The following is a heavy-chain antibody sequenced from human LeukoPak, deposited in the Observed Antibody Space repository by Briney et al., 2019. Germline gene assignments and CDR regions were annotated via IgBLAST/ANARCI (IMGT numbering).Heavy chain of an antibody. D-gene: IGHD6-19*01. Sequence: ASVKVSCKASGYTFTSYYMHWVRQAPGQGLEWMGIINPSGGSTSYAQKFQGRVTMTRDMSTSTVYMELSSLRSEDTAVYYCARTQRGWFHFDYWGQGTLVTVSS. J-gene: IGHJ4*02. CDR3: ARTQRGWFHFDY. CDR2: INPSGGST. CDR1: GYTFTSYY. V-gene: IGHV1-46*01.